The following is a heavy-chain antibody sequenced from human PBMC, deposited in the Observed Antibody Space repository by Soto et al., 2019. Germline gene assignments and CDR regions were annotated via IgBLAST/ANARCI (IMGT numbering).Heavy chain of an antibody. CDR1: GGSISSYY. V-gene: IGHV4-59*12. Sequence: SETLSLTCTVSGGSISSYYWSWIRQPPGKGLEWIGYIYYSGSTNYNPSLKSRVAISVDTSKNQFSLNLGSVTAADTAIYYCARVDRYYYYGMDVWGHGTTVTVSS. CDR2: IYYSGST. CDR3: ARVDRYYYYGMDV. J-gene: IGHJ6*02.